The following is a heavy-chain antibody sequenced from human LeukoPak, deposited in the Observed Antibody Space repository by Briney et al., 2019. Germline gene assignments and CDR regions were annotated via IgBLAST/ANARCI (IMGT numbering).Heavy chain of an antibody. J-gene: IGHJ6*02. CDR3: ARLGDYDILTGYPSPPPYYYYGMDV. CDR2: IYPGDSDT. CDR1: GYSFTSYW. Sequence: GESLKISCQGSGYSFTSYWIGWVRPMPGKGLEWMGIIYPGDSDTRYSPSFQGQVTISADKSISTAYLQWSSLKASDTAMYYCARLGDYDILTGYPSPPPYYYYGMDVWGQGTTVTVSS. V-gene: IGHV5-51*01. D-gene: IGHD3-9*01.